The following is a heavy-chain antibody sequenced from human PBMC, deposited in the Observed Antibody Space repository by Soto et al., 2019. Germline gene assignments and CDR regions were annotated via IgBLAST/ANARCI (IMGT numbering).Heavy chain of an antibody. CDR3: AYLWFGELLADY. Sequence: XESLRLSCAASGFTFSSYGMHWVRQAPGKGLEWVAVISYDGSNKYYADSVKGRFTISRDNSKNTLYLQMNSLRAEDTAVYYSAYLWFGELLADYWGQGTLVTVSS. CDR2: ISYDGSNK. D-gene: IGHD3-10*01. CDR1: GFTFSSYG. V-gene: IGHV3-30*03. J-gene: IGHJ4*02.